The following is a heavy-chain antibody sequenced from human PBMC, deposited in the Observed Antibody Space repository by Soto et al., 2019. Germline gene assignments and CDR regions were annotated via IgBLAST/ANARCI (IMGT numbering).Heavy chain of an antibody. CDR2: ISSNGVGT. CDR3: ARRARQDFYYMDV. CDR1: GFTLSGYA. D-gene: IGHD6-6*01. V-gene: IGHV3-64*01. Sequence: EVPLAESVGGLAQPGVSLTLSCAASGFTLSGYAMDWVRQAPGTGLEYVSGISSNGVGTYYANSVQCRFTISRDNSKNTVYLQMGSLRPEDMAVYYCARRARQDFYYMDVWDKGTTVTVSS. J-gene: IGHJ6*03.